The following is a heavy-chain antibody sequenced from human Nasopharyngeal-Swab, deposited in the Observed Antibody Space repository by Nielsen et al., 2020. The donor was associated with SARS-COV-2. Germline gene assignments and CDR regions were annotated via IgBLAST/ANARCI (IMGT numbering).Heavy chain of an antibody. CDR2: ISSSSSYT. CDR1: GLTFSDYY. CDR3: ARGSIRGIIIPDFDY. V-gene: IGHV3-11*05. D-gene: IGHD3-10*01. Sequence: GGSLRLSCAASGLTFSDYYMSWIRQAPGKGLEWVSYISSSSSYTNYADSVKGRFTISRDNAKNSLYLQMNSLRAGDTAVYYCARGSIRGIIIPDFDYWGQGTLVTVSS. J-gene: IGHJ4*02.